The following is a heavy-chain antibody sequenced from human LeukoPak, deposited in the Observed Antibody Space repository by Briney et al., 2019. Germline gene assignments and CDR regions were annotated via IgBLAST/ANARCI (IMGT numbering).Heavy chain of an antibody. CDR3: ARVVIAAAGLFDY. D-gene: IGHD6-13*01. CDR2: IYYSGST. V-gene: IGHV4-59*01. Sequence: KPSETLSLTXTVSGGSISSYYWSWIRQPPGKGLEWIGYIYYSGSTNYNPSLKSRVTISVDTSKNQFSLKLSSVTAADTAVYYCARVVIAAAGLFDYWGQGTLVTVSS. J-gene: IGHJ4*02. CDR1: GGSISSYY.